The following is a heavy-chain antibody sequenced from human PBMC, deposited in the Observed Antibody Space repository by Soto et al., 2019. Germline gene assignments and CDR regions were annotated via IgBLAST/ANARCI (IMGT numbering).Heavy chain of an antibody. D-gene: IGHD3-22*01. Sequence: RLSCAAAGFSSSRYEMKWVRPPPEEGLEWVSYISTNGNTIHYADSVKGRFTITRDNAKNSLYLQMNSLRAEDTAVDYCARDIDYLDSSGYLDYWGQGTLVTVSS. V-gene: IGHV3-48*03. CDR1: GFSSSRYE. J-gene: IGHJ4*02. CDR3: ARDIDYLDSSGYLDY. CDR2: ISTNGNTI.